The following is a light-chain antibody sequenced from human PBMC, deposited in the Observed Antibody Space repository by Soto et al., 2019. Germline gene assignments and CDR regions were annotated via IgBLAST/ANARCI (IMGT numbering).Light chain of an antibody. CDR3: CSYAGSSTYV. Sequence: QSVLTQPASVSGSPGQSITISCTGTSSDVGGYNFVSWYQQHPGKAPKLMIYEVSKRPSGVFNRFSGSKSGNTASLTISGLQAEDEADYYCCSYAGSSTYVFGTGTKVTVL. V-gene: IGLV2-23*02. J-gene: IGLJ1*01. CDR2: EVS. CDR1: SSDVGGYNF.